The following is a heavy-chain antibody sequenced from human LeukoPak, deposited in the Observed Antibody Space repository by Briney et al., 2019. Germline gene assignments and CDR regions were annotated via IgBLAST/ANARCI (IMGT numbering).Heavy chain of an antibody. Sequence: GGSLRLSCAVSGFTFSSYGMHWVRQAPGKGLEWVAFIRYDGSNKYYADSVKGRFTISRDNAKNSVYLQMDNLKVEDTALYYCARDRLYGDYDSNFDFWGQGTPVTVSS. J-gene: IGHJ4*02. CDR2: IRYDGSNK. D-gene: IGHD4-17*01. CDR1: GFTFSSYG. CDR3: ARDRLYGDYDSNFDF. V-gene: IGHV3-30*02.